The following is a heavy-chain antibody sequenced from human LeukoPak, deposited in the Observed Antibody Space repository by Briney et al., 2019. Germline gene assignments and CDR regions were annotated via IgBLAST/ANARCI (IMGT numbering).Heavy chain of an antibody. CDR3: ARNSKYQAKYRNTGDPFGP. CDR1: GFTFSSYA. Sequence: GRSLRLSCAASGFTFSSYAMHWVRQAPGKGLEWVAVISYDGSNKYYADSVKGRFTISRDNSKNTLYLQMNSLRAEDTAVYYCARNSKYQAKYRNTGDPFGPWGQGTLVTVSS. CDR2: ISYDGSNK. D-gene: IGHD7-27*01. V-gene: IGHV3-30-3*01. J-gene: IGHJ5*02.